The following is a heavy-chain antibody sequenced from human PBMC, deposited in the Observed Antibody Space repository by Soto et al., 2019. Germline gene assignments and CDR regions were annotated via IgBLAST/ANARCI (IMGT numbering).Heavy chain of an antibody. J-gene: IGHJ5*02. CDR3: AKYQPPEFDP. D-gene: IGHD2-2*01. CDR2: ISDSGST. V-gene: IGHV4-30-4*08. Sequence: SETLSLTCSVSGASIGSGDGYWTWIRQSPGKGLERIGYISDSGSTFYNPSLRSRLTIALDTSKNHFSLKLNSVTAADTAVYYCAKYQPPEFDPWGQGXPVTVYS. CDR1: GASIGSGDGY.